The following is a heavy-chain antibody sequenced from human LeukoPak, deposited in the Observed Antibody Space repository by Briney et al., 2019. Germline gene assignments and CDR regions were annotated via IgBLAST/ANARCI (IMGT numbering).Heavy chain of an antibody. Sequence: SETLSLTCTVSGGSISSYYWSWIRQPPGKGLEWIGYIYYSGSTNYNPSLKSRVTISVDTSKNQFSLKLSSVTAADTAVYYCARDSGTSLCGPDAFDIWGQGTMVTVSS. J-gene: IGHJ3*02. CDR3: ARDSGTSLCGPDAFDI. CDR1: GGSISSYY. D-gene: IGHD3-10*01. CDR2: IYYSGST. V-gene: IGHV4-59*01.